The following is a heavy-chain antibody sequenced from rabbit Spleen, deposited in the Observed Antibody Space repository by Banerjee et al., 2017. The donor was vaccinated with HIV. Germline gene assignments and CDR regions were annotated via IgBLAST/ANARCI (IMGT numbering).Heavy chain of an antibody. V-gene: IGHV1S40*01. CDR1: GFSFSSGYD. CDR3: ARTAYIGYASRL. CDR2: INVVTGKA. J-gene: IGHJ4*01. Sequence: QQLVESGGGLVKPGASLTLTCKASGFSFSSGYDMCWVRQAPGKGLQWVACINVVTGKAVYATWAKGRFTFSKTSSTTVTLQMTSLTAADTATYFCARTAYIGYASRLWGQGTLVTVS. D-gene: IGHD6-1*01.